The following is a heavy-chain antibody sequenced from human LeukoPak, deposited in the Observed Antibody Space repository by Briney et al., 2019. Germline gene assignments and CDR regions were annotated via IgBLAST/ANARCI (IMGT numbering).Heavy chain of an antibody. CDR1: GDSISSGSYY. CDR3: ARSLVYGDYAWDY. J-gene: IGHJ4*02. D-gene: IGHD4-17*01. Sequence: SETLSLTCSVSGDSISSGSYYWSWIRQPAGKRMEWIGLIYTSGSTDYNPSLKSRVTISGDTSKNQFSLKLSSVTAADTAVYYCARSLVYGDYAWDYWGQGTLVTVSS. CDR2: IYTSGST. V-gene: IGHV4-61*02.